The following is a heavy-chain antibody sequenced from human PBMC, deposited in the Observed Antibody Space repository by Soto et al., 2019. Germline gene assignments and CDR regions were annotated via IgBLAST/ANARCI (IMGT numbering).Heavy chain of an antibody. CDR3: ARGLPNYKPYGPDYFDY. CDR2: IIPILGIA. Sequence: VASVKVSCKASGGTFSSYTISWVRQAPGQGLEWMGRIIPILGIANYAQKFQGRVTITADKSTSTAYMELSSLRSEDTAVYYCARGLPNYKPYGPDYFDYWGQGTLVTVSS. CDR1: GGTFSSYT. J-gene: IGHJ4*02. V-gene: IGHV1-69*02. D-gene: IGHD3-10*01.